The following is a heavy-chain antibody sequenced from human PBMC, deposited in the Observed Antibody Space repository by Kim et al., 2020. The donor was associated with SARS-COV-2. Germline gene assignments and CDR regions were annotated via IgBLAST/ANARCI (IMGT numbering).Heavy chain of an antibody. CDR1: GFTFSNAW. CDR3: TTDRFSGCSGGSCPDDNWFDT. V-gene: IGHV3-15*01. Sequence: GGSLRLSCAASGFTFSNAWMHWVRQAPGKGLEWVGRIKSKTDGGTTDYAAPVKGRFTISRDDSKNTLYLHMNSLKTENTAVYYCTTDRFSGCSGGSCPDDNWFDTWGQGTLVTVSS. CDR2: IKSKTDGGTT. J-gene: IGHJ5*02. D-gene: IGHD2-15*01.